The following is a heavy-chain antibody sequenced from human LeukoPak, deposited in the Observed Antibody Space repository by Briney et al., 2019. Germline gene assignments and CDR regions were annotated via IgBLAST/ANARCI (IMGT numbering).Heavy chain of an antibody. CDR2: MNPNSGNT. J-gene: IGHJ5*02. CDR3: ARRKVPSIAARPFDP. Sequence: ASVKVSCKASGYTFTSYDINWVRQATGQGLEWMGWMNPNSGNTGCAQKFQGRVTITRNTSISTAYMELSSLRSEDTAVYYCARRKVPSIAARPFDPWGQGTLVTVSS. CDR1: GYTFTSYD. V-gene: IGHV1-8*03. D-gene: IGHD6-6*01.